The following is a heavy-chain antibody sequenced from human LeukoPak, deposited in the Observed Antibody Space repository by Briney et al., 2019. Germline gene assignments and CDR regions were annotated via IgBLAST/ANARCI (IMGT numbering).Heavy chain of an antibody. D-gene: IGHD2-2*01. V-gene: IGHV3-43*02. J-gene: IGHJ4*02. Sequence: GGSLRLSCAASGFTFDEYAMHWVRQAPGKGLEWVSLISGDGSNSYYADSVKGRFTISRDNSKNSLYLQMNGLRTEDTALYYCTKDRYCSSTSCPTDHWGQGTLVTVSS. CDR3: TKDRYCSSTSCPTDH. CDR2: ISGDGSNS. CDR1: GFTFDEYA.